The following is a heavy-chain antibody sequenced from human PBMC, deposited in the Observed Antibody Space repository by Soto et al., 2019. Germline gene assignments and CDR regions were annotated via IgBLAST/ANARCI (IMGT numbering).Heavy chain of an antibody. D-gene: IGHD3-22*01. CDR1: GFTFSSYA. V-gene: IGHV3-64D*06. Sequence: GGSLRLSCSASGFTFSSYAMHWARQAPGKGLEYVSSISTNGGSTHYADSVKGRFTISRDNSKNTQYLQMSSLRADDTAVYYCVKGGYYYDSSGYYPFDYWGQGTLVTVSS. CDR3: VKGGYYYDSSGYYPFDY. CDR2: ISTNGGST. J-gene: IGHJ4*02.